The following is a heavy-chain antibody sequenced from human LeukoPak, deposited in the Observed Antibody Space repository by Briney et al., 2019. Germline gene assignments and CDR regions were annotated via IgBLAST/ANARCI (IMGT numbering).Heavy chain of an antibody. D-gene: IGHD5-18*01. V-gene: IGHV4-34*01. CDR2: INHNGST. J-gene: IGHJ6*03. Sequence: TAETLSLTCAVYGGSFSGYYWSWIRQPPGKGLEWIGEINHNGSTNYNPSLKSRVTISVDTSKNQFSLKLSSVTAADTAVYYCARDTWIQPFYYYYYMDVWGKGTTVTVSS. CDR3: ARDTWIQPFYYYYYMDV. CDR1: GGSFSGYY.